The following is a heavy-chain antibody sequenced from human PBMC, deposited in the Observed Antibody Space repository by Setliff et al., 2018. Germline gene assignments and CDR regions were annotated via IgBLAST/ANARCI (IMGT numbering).Heavy chain of an antibody. D-gene: IGHD1-1*01. CDR3: AKGGTYRYFDF. V-gene: IGHV4-59*02. J-gene: IGHJ4*02. CDR2: VYHSGTA. Sequence: SETLSLTCSVSGGAVSGDYWTWIRQPPGKGLEFIGYVYHSGTAKYDPSLESRAIMSVDASKNEISLKLKSVTAADTAVYYCAKGGTYRYFDFWGQGALVTVSS. CDR1: GGAVSGDY.